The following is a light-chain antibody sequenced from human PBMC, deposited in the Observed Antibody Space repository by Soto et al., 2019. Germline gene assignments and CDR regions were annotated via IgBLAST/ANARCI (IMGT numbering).Light chain of an antibody. V-gene: IGLV2-23*02. CDR1: SNDVGRYDL. CDR3: SSYAYSRTLV. CDR2: EVS. J-gene: IGLJ3*02. Sequence: QSVLTQPASVSGSPGQSITISCTGTSNDVGRYDLVSWYQQHPDKPPRLIIYEVSQRPSGVSDRFSGSKSGNTASLTISGLQADDEADYYCSSYAYSRTLVFGGGTKLTVL.